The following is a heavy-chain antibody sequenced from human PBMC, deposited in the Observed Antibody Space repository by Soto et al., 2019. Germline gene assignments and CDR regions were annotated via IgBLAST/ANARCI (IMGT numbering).Heavy chain of an antibody. D-gene: IGHD3-9*01. CDR1: GGTFSSYA. V-gene: IGHV1-69*13. CDR3: ARTPGDILTGYYRELWFDP. J-gene: IGHJ5*02. CDR2: IIPIFGTA. Sequence: GASVKVSCKASGGTFSSYAISWVRQAPGQGLEWMGGIIPIFGTANYAQKFQGRVTITADESTSTAYMELSSLRSEDTAVYYYARTPGDILTGYYRELWFDPWGQGTLVTVSS.